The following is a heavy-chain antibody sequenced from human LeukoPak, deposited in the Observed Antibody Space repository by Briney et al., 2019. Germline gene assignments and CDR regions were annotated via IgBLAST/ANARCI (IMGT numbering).Heavy chain of an antibody. CDR2: ISYRGST. CDR1: GGSISSYY. D-gene: IGHD3-22*01. J-gene: IGHJ4*02. CDR3: ARAAYDSSGYQTPNFDC. Sequence: SETLSLTCTVSGGSISSYYWNWMRQPPGKGLEWIGYISYRGSTDYNPSLKSRVTILVDTSKNQFSLKLSSVTAADTAVYYCARAAYDSSGYQTPNFDCWGLGTLVTVSS. V-gene: IGHV4-59*01.